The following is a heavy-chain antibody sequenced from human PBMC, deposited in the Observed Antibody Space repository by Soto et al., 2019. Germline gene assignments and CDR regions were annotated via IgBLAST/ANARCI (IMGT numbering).Heavy chain of an antibody. Sequence: SGPTLVNPTQTLTLTCSFSGFSLSTSGVGVGWIRQPPGKALVWLVVIYWNDDKYYSPSLEGRLIIAKDTSKNQVVLTMTNMDPVDTAAYYCAHRRYVITLHLRETWFAPWGQGTLVTVSS. J-gene: IGHJ5*02. V-gene: IGHV2-5*01. CDR1: GFSLSTSGVG. CDR2: IYWNDDK. CDR3: AHRRYVITLHLRETWFAP. D-gene: IGHD1-20*01.